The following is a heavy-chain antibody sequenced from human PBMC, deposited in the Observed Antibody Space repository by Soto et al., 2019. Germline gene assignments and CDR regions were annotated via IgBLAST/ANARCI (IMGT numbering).Heavy chain of an antibody. CDR3: ARLGGSFAVPHFDY. CDR1: GGSFTGYY. J-gene: IGHJ4*02. V-gene: IGHV4-59*08. Sequence: PSQPLSLTCPVYGGSFTGYYPSWIRKPPGKGLEWMGYIYYSGTTTNYNPSLKSRVTLSVDTSKNQFSLKLSSVTAADTAVYYCARLGGSFAVPHFDYWGQGTLVTVSS. D-gene: IGHD1-26*01. CDR2: IYYSGTT.